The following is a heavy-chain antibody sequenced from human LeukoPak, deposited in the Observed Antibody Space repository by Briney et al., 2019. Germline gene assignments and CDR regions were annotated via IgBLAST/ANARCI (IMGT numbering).Heavy chain of an antibody. CDR3: ARSYSNHLFGMDV. CDR1: GSTVSSYY. V-gene: IGHV3-66*01. D-gene: IGHD4-11*01. J-gene: IGHJ6*02. CDR2: MYSGGST. Sequence: GGSLGLSCAASGSTVSSYYMTWVRQAPGKGLEWVSVMYSGGSTYYADSVKGRVAISRDNSQNTVFLQMNSVRVEDTAVYYCARSYSNHLFGMDVWGQGTAVTVSS.